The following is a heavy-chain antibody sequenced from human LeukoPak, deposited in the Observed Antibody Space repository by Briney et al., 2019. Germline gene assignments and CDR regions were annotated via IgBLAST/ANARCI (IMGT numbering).Heavy chain of an antibody. V-gene: IGHV4-39*01. D-gene: IGHD1-26*01. CDR1: GGSISSSSYY. CDR3: ARRFRGGSYLGGEDDYFDY. CDR2: IYYSGST. J-gene: IGHJ4*02. Sequence: PSETLSLTCTVSGGSISSSSYYWGWIRQPRGKGLEWIGSIYYSGSTYYNPSLKSRVTISVDTSKNQFSLKLSSVTAADTAVYCCARRFRGGSYLGGEDDYFDYCGQGTLVTVSS.